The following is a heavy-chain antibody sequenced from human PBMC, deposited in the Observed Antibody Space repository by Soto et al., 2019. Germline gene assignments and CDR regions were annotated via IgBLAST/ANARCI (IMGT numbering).Heavy chain of an antibody. V-gene: IGHV4-61*03. Sequence: QVQLQESGPGLVKPSETLSLNCTVSGDSVNSASYFWTCIRQPPGKGLEWIGNIHYSGTTDYNPSLKSRATISLDTSKNHFSVKLTSVTSADTAVYYCGRTDRSGAWAALFWGQGTLVTVSS. D-gene: IGHD3-22*01. CDR3: GRTDRSGAWAALF. CDR2: IHYSGTT. CDR1: GDSVNSASYF. J-gene: IGHJ4*02.